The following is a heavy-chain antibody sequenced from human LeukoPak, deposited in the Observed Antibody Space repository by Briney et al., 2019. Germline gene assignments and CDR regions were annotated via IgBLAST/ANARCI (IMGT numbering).Heavy chain of an antibody. CDR1: GFTFSSHW. V-gene: IGHV3-74*01. J-gene: IGHJ4*02. CDR3: VRDGVGAPPFDY. D-gene: IGHD1-26*01. CDR2: INSDGSST. Sequence: AGGSLRLSCAASGFTFSSHWMHWVRQAPGKGLVWVSRINSDGSSTTYADSVKGRFTISRDNAKNTLYLQMDSLRAEDTAVYYCVRDGVGAPPFDYWGQGVLVTVSS.